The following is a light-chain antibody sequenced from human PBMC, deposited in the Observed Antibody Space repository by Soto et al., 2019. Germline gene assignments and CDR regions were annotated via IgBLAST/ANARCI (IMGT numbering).Light chain of an antibody. Sequence: EIVMTQSPATLSVSPGERATLSFRASQSVSSNLAWYQQKPGQAPRLLIYGASTRATGVPARFSGSGSGTEFTLTVSILQSEDFAVYYCQQYNNWPRTFGQGTKVDIK. CDR2: GAS. CDR1: QSVSSN. V-gene: IGKV3-15*01. J-gene: IGKJ1*01. CDR3: QQYNNWPRT.